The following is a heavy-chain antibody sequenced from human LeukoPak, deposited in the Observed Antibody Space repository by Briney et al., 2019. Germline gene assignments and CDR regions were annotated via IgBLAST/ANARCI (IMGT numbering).Heavy chain of an antibody. CDR2: INHSGST. CDR3: ARSRYGSGKFFDY. V-gene: IGHV4-34*01. Sequence: SETLSLTCAVYSGSFSGYYWSWIRQPPGKGLEWIGEINHSGSTNYNPSLKSRVTISVDTSKNQFSLKLSSVTAADTAVYYCARSRYGSGKFFDYWGQGTLVTVSS. J-gene: IGHJ4*02. D-gene: IGHD3-10*01. CDR1: SGSFSGYY.